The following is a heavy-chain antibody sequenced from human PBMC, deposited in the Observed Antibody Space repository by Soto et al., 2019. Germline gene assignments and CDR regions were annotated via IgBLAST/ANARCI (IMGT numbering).Heavy chain of an antibody. J-gene: IGHJ3*02. CDR3: ARDRDFWSGYYKLLFGI. CDR1: GGTFSSYA. Sequence: QVQLVQSGAEVKKPGSSVKVSCKASGGTFSSYAISWVRQAPGQGLEWMGGIIPIFGTANYAQKFQGRFTITADESTSSAYMELSSLRSEDTAVYYCARDRDFWSGYYKLLFGIWGQGTMVTVS. V-gene: IGHV1-69*01. CDR2: IIPIFGTA. D-gene: IGHD3-3*01.